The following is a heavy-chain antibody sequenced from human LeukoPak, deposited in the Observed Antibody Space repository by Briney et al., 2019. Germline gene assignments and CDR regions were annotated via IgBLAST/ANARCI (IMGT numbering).Heavy chain of an antibody. V-gene: IGHV3-30*04. CDR3: ARDQGATDAFDI. CDR1: GFILRNYA. J-gene: IGHJ3*02. D-gene: IGHD3-16*01. CDR2: ISFHGSDT. Sequence: GGSLRLSCAASGFILRNYAMHWVRQAPGKRLKWVAVISFHGSDTYYADSVKGRFTFSRDNSKNTLYLQMNTLRTEDTAVYYCARDQGATDAFDIWGQGTMVTVSS.